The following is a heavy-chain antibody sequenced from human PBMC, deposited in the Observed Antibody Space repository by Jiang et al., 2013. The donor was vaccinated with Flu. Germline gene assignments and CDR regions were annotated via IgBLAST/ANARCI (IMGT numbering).Heavy chain of an antibody. CDR1: GYTFTSYA. Sequence: SGAEVKKPGASVKVSCKASGYTFTSYAMHWVRQAPGQRLEWMGWINAGNGNTKYSQKFQGRVTITRDTSASTAYMELSSLRSEDTAVYYCARATLHQGLSGWVHFDYWGQGTLVTVSS. V-gene: IGHV1-3*01. J-gene: IGHJ4*02. D-gene: IGHD6-19*01. CDR3: ARATLHQGLSGWVHFDY. CDR2: INAGNGNT.